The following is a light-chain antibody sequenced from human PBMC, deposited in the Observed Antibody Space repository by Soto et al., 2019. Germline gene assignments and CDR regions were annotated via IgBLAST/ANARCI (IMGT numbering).Light chain of an antibody. Sequence: DIRLTQSPSFLSASAGYRVTITCRASQDITKYLAWFQQKPGRAPKLLIYGAFTLQRGVPSRFSGRGSGTEFTLTISSLQPEDFATYYCQQVDTYPMTFGGGTKV. V-gene: IGKV1-9*01. J-gene: IGKJ4*01. CDR1: QDITKY. CDR3: QQVDTYPMT. CDR2: GAF.